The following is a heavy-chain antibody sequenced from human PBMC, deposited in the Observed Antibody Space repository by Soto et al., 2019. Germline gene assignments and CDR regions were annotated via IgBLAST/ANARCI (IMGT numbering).Heavy chain of an antibody. CDR3: VRDLPSAAPFFDL. CDR2: IVPMFGTS. J-gene: IGHJ4*02. CDR1: GGTSTRYA. Sequence: QERLVQSGAEVRKPGSSVKVSCKVTGGTSTRYAINWVRQAPGQGLEWMGGIVPMFGTSKYAQKFQGRVTLTTDTSTSTAYMELRSLTSDDTAVYYCVRDLPSAAPFFDLWGQGTLVTVSS. V-gene: IGHV1-69*06. D-gene: IGHD6-25*01.